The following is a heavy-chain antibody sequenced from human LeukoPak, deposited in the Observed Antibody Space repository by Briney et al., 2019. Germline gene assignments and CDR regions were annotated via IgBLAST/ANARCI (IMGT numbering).Heavy chain of an antibody. CDR2: ISAYNGNT. CDR3: ARRVVGATDLFDY. D-gene: IGHD1-26*01. Sequence: EASVKVSCKASGGTFSSYAISWVRQAPGQGLEWMGWISAYNGNTNYAQKLQGRVTMTTETSTSTAYMELRSLRSDDTAVYYCARRVVGATDLFDYWGQGTLVTVSS. CDR1: GGTFSSYA. J-gene: IGHJ4*02. V-gene: IGHV1-18*01.